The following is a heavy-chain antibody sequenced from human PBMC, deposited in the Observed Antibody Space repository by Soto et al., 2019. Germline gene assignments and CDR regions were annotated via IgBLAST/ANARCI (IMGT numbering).Heavy chain of an antibody. Sequence: PGGSLRLSCAASGFTFSNAWMNWVRQAPGKGLEWVGRIKSKTDGGTTDYAAPVKGRFTISRDDSKNTLYLQMNSLKTEDTAVYYCTTVSIVATTLYYYYGMDVWGQGTTVTVSS. J-gene: IGHJ6*02. CDR3: TTVSIVATTLYYYYGMDV. D-gene: IGHD5-12*01. CDR1: GFTFSNAW. CDR2: IKSKTDGGTT. V-gene: IGHV3-15*07.